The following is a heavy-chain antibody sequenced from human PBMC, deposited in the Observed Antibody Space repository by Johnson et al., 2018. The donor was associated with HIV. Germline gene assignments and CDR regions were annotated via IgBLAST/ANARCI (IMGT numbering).Heavy chain of an antibody. V-gene: IGHV3-66*02. CDR2: ISGSGGST. CDR3: ALPISGAAGGV. CDR1: GFTFSNAW. J-gene: IGHJ6*01. D-gene: IGHD6-13*01. Sequence: VQLVESGGGLVQPGGSLRLSCAASGFTFSNAWMSWVRQAPGKGLEWVSEISGSGGSTYYADSVKGRFTISRDNSQKTLYLQMNSLRPEDTAVRTCALPISGAAGGVWG.